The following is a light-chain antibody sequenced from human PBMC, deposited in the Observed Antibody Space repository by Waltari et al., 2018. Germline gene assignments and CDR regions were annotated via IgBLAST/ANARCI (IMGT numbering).Light chain of an antibody. Sequence: EIVMTQSPGTPSVSPGERATLSCRASQSVSSNLAWYQQKPGQTPRLLIHDASTRATGVPARFSGSGSGTEFTLTISSLQSEDFAVYYCQQYNDWPPGYTFGQGTKLEI. J-gene: IGKJ2*01. CDR3: QQYNDWPPGYT. V-gene: IGKV3-15*01. CDR1: QSVSSN. CDR2: DAS.